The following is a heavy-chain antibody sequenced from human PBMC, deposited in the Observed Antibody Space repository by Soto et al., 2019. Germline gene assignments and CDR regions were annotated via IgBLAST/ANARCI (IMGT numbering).Heavy chain of an antibody. Sequence: QVQLQESGPGLVKPSQTLSLTCTVSGGSISSCGYYWSWNRQHPGKGLEWIGYIYYSGSSYYNPCLKSRVTIAVDTSKNQFSLKLSSVTAADTAVYYCARDTGDWGLTWGQGTLVTVSS. CDR2: IYYSGSS. V-gene: IGHV4-31*03. J-gene: IGHJ4*02. CDR3: ARDTGDWGLT. CDR1: GGSISSCGYY. D-gene: IGHD7-27*01.